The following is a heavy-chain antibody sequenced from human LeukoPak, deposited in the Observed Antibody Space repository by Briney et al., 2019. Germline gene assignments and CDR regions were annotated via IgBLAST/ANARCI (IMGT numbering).Heavy chain of an antibody. D-gene: IGHD3-22*01. CDR2: IYYSGSS. Sequence: PSETLSLTCSVSGASIRSSYWSWIRQPPGKGLEWIGYIYYSGSSSYNPSLKSRVTISVDTSKNQFSLKLSSVTAADTAIYYCARRLYDSRGYYLDYWGQGTLVTVSS. J-gene: IGHJ4*02. CDR3: ARRLYDSRGYYLDY. CDR1: GASIRSSY. V-gene: IGHV4-59*01.